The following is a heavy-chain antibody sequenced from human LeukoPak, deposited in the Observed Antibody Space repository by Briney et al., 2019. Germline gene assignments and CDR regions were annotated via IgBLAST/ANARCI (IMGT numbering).Heavy chain of an antibody. J-gene: IGHJ4*02. CDR3: ARVFLAYCGGDCYSPHGY. V-gene: IGHV3-21*01. CDR1: GFTFIGFS. CDR2: ISSSSSYI. Sequence: PGGSLRLSCAASGFTFIGFSMNWVRQAPGKGLEWVSSISSSSSYIYYADSVKGRFTISRDNAKNSLYLQMNSLRAEDTAVYYCARVFLAYCGGDCYSPHGYWGQGTLVTVSS. D-gene: IGHD2-21*02.